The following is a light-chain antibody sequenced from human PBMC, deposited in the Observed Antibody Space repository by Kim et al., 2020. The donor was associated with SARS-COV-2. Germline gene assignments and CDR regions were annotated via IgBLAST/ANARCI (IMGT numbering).Light chain of an antibody. Sequence: PGERATLSCRASQSVSSNLAWYQQKPGQAPRLLIYGASTRATGIPARFSGSGSGTEFTLTISSLQSEDFAVYYCQQYNNWPPPYTFGQGTKLEI. CDR2: GAS. CDR1: QSVSSN. CDR3: QQYNNWPPPYT. V-gene: IGKV3-15*01. J-gene: IGKJ2*01.